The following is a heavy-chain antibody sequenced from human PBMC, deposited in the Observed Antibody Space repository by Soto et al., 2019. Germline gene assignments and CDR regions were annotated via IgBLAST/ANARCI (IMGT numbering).Heavy chain of an antibody. D-gene: IGHD3-22*01. CDR3: ARGPVEIVVGQYSPPLQH. V-gene: IGHV1-46*01. CDR2: INPSGGST. CDR1: GYTFTSYY. J-gene: IGHJ1*01. Sequence: QVQLVQSGAEVKKPGASVKVSCKASGYTFTSYYMHWVRQAPGQGLEWMGIINPSGGSTSYAQKFQGRVTMTRGTSTSTVYMELSSLRSEDTAVYYCARGPVEIVVGQYSPPLQHWGQGTLVTVSS.